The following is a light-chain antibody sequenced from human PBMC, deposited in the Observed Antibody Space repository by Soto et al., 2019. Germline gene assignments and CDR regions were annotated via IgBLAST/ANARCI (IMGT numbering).Light chain of an antibody. Sequence: DVVMTQSPLSLPVPLGQPASISCRSSQGLVLSDGNTYLSWFHQRPGQSPRRLIYTISDRASGVPDRFSGSGSGTEFTLTITGLQSEDFAVYYCQQYNGWPWTFGLGTKVDIK. J-gene: IGKJ1*01. CDR2: TIS. CDR3: QQYNGWPWT. CDR1: QGLVLSDGNTY. V-gene: IGKV2-30*01.